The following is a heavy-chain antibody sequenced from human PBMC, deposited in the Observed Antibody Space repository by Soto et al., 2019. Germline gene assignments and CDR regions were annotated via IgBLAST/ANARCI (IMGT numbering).Heavy chain of an antibody. D-gene: IGHD6-6*01. CDR3: ARRGLSISSTIRYFYYGMDA. V-gene: IGHV1-8*01. Sequence: ASVKVSCKASGYTFTSYDFNWVRQATGQGLEWMGWMNPNSGNTGYAQKFQGRVTMTRNTSISTAYMELSSLRSEDTAVYYCARRGLSISSTIRYFYYGMDARGQGTTVTVS. CDR2: MNPNSGNT. CDR1: GYTFTSYD. J-gene: IGHJ6*02.